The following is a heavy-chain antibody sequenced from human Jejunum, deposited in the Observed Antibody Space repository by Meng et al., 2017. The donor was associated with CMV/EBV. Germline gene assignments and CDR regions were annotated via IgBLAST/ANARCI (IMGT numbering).Heavy chain of an antibody. Sequence: QVQRQEPGPGLGKPSQTLSLTCSVSGGSISSGDYYWSWIRQSPEKGLEWIGFIYYSGASYSTPSLRSRVTMSMDTSTNQFSLRLNSVTAADTGVYFCARDRGYSSGWGVFDYWGRGTLVTVSS. CDR2: IYYSGAS. V-gene: IGHV4-30-4*01. CDR1: GGSISSGDYY. D-gene: IGHD6-19*01. CDR3: ARDRGYSSGWGVFDY. J-gene: IGHJ4*02.